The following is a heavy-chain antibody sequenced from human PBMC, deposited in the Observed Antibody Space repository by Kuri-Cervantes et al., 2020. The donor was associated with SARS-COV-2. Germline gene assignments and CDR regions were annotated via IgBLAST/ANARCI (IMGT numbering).Heavy chain of an antibody. D-gene: IGHD1-26*01. CDR1: GGSISSYY. V-gene: IGHV4-59*08. J-gene: IGHJ4*02. CDR3: ARGGGSYYIGPSYFDY. CDR2: IYYSGST. Sequence: SETLSLTCTVSGGSISSYYWSWIRQPPGKGLEWIGYIYYSGSTNYNPSLKSRVTISVDTSKNQFSLKLSSVTAADTAVYYCARGGGSYYIGPSYFDYWGQGTLVTVSS.